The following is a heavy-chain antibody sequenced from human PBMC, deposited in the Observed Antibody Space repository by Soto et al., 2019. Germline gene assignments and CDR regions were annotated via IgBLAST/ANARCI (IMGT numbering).Heavy chain of an antibody. CDR3: ARYRSLDP. Sequence: GGSLTLSCAVSGFFLRNYWMSWVRQAQGMGLQWVASIKEDGSEKYYVDPVKGRFTITRKNAKNSLYLQMNSLRAEDTAVDYCARYRSLDPWGQGILVTVSS. CDR1: GFFLRNYW. J-gene: IGHJ5*02. CDR2: IKEDGSEK. V-gene: IGHV3-7*03. D-gene: IGHD3-16*02.